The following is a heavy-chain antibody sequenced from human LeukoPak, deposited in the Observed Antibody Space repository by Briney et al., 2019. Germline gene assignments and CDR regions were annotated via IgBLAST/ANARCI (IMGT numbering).Heavy chain of an antibody. V-gene: IGHV1-46*01. J-gene: IGHJ6*03. CDR3: ARQSFYCSGGSCYRYLYYYIDV. D-gene: IGHD2-15*01. CDR1: GYTFTSYY. Sequence: ASVKVSCKASGYTFTSYYMHWVRHAPGQGLEWMGIINPSGGSTSYAQKFQGRVSMTRDTSTSTVYMELSSLRSEDTAVYYCARQSFYCSGGSCYRYLYYYIDVWGKGTTVTVSS. CDR2: INPSGGST.